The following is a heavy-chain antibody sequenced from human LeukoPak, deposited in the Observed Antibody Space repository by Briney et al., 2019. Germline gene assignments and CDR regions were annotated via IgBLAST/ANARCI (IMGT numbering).Heavy chain of an antibody. D-gene: IGHD6-19*01. V-gene: IGHV1-18*04. J-gene: IGHJ4*02. CDR3: ARSRSSGWYGIPFDY. CDR2: ISAYNGNT. CDR1: GYTFTSYY. Sequence: ASVKVSCKASGYTFTSYYMHWVRQAPGQGLEWMGWISAYNGNTNYAQKLQGRVTMTTDTSTSTAYMELRSLRSDDTAVYYCARSRSSGWYGIPFDYWGQGTLVTVSS.